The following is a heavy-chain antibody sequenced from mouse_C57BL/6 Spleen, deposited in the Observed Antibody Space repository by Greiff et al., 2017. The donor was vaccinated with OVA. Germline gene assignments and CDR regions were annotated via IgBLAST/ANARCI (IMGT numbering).Heavy chain of an antibody. CDR2: IHPNSGST. CDR1: GYTFTSYW. J-gene: IGHJ4*01. V-gene: IGHV1-64*01. CDR3: ARGNYYGSSPYYYAMDY. Sequence: QVQLQQPGAALVKPGASVKLSCKASGYTFTSYWMHWVKQRPGQGLEWIGMIHPNSGSTNYNETFKSKATLTVDKSSSTAYMQLSSLTSEDSAVYYCARGNYYGSSPYYYAMDYWGQGTSVTVSS. D-gene: IGHD1-1*01.